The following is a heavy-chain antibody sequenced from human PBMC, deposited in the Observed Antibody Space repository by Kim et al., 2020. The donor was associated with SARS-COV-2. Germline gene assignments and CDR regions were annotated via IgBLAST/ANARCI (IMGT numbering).Heavy chain of an antibody. D-gene: IGHD2-15*01. CDR3: AKDVGALYYFDY. V-gene: IGHV3-9*01. CDR2: FSWNSGSI. J-gene: IGHJ4*02. CDR1: GFTFEDYA. Sequence: LTCAASGFTFEDYAMHWVRQAPGKGLECVSGFSWNSGSIGYADSVKGRFTISRDNAKNSLYLQMNSLRAEDTALYYCAKDVGALYYFDYWGQGTLVTVSS.